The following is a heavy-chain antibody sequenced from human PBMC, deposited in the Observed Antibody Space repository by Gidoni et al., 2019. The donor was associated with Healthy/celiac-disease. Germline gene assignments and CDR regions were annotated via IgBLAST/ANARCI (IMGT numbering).Heavy chain of an antibody. CDR1: GGTFSSSA. D-gene: IGHD3-3*01. Sequence: QVQLVQSGAEVKKPGSSVKVSCKASGGTFSSSAISWVRQAPGQGLEWMGGIIPIFGTANYAQKFQGRVTITADESTSTAYMELSSLRSEDTAVYYCARRSYYDFWSGYYQHYYGMDVWGQGTTVTVSS. V-gene: IGHV1-69*01. CDR2: IIPIFGTA. J-gene: IGHJ6*02. CDR3: ARRSYYDFWSGYYQHYYGMDV.